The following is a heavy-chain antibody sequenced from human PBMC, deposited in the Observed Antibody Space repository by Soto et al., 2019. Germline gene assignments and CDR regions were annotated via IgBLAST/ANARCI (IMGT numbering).Heavy chain of an antibody. J-gene: IGHJ4*02. CDR1: DGTSISLDYR. D-gene: IGHD4-17*01. V-gene: IGHV4-30-2*01. CDR3: ARAMSRVTIIDY. Sequence: ASQTQPVTEAVCDGTSISLDYRWSCNSQQLGKGSEWIGSISPSGTTHHNPSLNSRAPISVDRSKNQFSLKLSSVPAAATAVYSCARAMSRVTIIDYWGPGTRVTVSS. CDR2: ISPSGTT.